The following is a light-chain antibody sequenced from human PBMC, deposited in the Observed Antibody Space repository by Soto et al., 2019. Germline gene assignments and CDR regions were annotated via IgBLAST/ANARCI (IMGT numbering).Light chain of an antibody. CDR2: EVS. CDR1: SSDVGGYNY. Sequence: QSALTQPASVSGSPGQSITISCTGTSSDVGGYNYVSWYQQHPGKAPKVMIYEVSNRTSGVSNRFSCSKSGNTASLTISGHHDEDEDDYYFRSYTSGTSWVFGGGTKLTV. V-gene: IGLV2-14*01. J-gene: IGLJ3*02. CDR3: RSYTSGTSWV.